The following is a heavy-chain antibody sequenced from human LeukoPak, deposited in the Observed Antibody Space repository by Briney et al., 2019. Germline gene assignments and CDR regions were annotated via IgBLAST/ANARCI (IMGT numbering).Heavy chain of an antibody. CDR1: GFTFTDYY. Sequence: GGSLRLSCAASGFTFTDYYMSWIRQAPGKGLEWVSYISTTGSTKYYADSVKGRFTISRDNAKNSLYLQTNSLRAEDTAVYYCARVPTTVTYTDYWGQGTLVTVSS. CDR3: ARVPTTVTYTDY. CDR2: ISTTGSTK. D-gene: IGHD4-17*01. J-gene: IGHJ4*02. V-gene: IGHV3-11*01.